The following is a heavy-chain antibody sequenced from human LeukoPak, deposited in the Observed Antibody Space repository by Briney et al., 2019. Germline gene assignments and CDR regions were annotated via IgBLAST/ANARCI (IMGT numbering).Heavy chain of an antibody. D-gene: IGHD5-18*01. Sequence: GGSLSLSCAASGFSFSHYALHWVRQAPGKGLEWLAFISYDGNVKYYADSVKGRFTVSRDDSKITLYLQMTSLRTEDTALYYCARDFSTKYSQDYWGQGTLVTVSS. CDR2: ISYDGNVK. J-gene: IGHJ4*02. CDR3: ARDFSTKYSQDY. V-gene: IGHV3-30-3*01. CDR1: GFSFSHYA.